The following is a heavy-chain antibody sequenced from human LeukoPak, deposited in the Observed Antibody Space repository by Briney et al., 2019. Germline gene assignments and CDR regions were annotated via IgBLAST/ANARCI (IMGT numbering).Heavy chain of an antibody. CDR1: GYSFTSYW. CDR3: ASSGSRGRYYYYGMDV. D-gene: IGHD5-12*01. V-gene: IGHV5-51*01. CDR2: IYPGDSDT. J-gene: IGHJ6*02. Sequence: GESLKISYKGSGYSFTSYWIGWVRQMPGKGLEWMGIIYPGDSDTRYSPSFQGQVTISADKSISTAYLQWSSLKASDTAMYYCASSGSRGRYYYYGMDVWSQGTTVTVSS.